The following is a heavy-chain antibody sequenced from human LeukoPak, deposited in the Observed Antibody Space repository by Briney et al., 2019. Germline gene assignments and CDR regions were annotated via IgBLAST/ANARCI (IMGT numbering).Heavy chain of an antibody. D-gene: IGHD3-16*01. Sequence: ASVKVSCKASGYTLTGYYMHWVRQAPGQGLEWMGIINPGGDYTRYAQKFQGRVTMTRDTSTSTVYMELSSLGSEDTAVYYCARGAQYYDYVWGSPDHWGQGTLVTVSS. CDR3: ARGAQYYDYVWGSPDH. V-gene: IGHV1-46*01. J-gene: IGHJ4*02. CDR1: GYTLTGYY. CDR2: INPGGDYT.